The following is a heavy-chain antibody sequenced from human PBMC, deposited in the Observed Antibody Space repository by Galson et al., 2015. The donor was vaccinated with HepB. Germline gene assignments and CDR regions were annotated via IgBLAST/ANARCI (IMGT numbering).Heavy chain of an antibody. CDR1: GFTFSSYL. Sequence: SLRLSCAASGFTFSSYLMHWVRQAPGKGLEWVSVIYSGGATYYADSVKGRFTISRDNSKNTLYLHVNNLRAEDTAVYYCASPFCTGGSCYPLWYWGQGTLVTVSS. CDR3: ASPFCTGGSCYPLWY. J-gene: IGHJ4*02. D-gene: IGHD2-15*01. CDR2: IYSGGAT. V-gene: IGHV3-53*01.